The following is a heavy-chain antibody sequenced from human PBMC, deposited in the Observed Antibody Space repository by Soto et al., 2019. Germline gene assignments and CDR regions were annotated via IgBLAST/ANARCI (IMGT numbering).Heavy chain of an antibody. D-gene: IGHD5-18*01. CDR2: IYTSGST. J-gene: IGHJ6*02. CDR1: GGSISSYY. V-gene: IGHV4-4*07. CDR3: ARSADTAMVNYYYYYAMDV. Sequence: SETLSLTCTVSGGSISSYYWSWIRQPAGKGLEWIGRIYTSGSTNYNPSLKSRVTMSVDTSKNQFSLKLSSVTAADTAVYYCARSADTAMVNYYYYYAMDVWGQGTTVTVSS.